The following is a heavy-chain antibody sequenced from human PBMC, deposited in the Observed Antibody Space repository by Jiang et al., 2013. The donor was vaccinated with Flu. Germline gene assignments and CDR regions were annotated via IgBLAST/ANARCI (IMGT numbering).Heavy chain of an antibody. D-gene: IGHD6-13*01. V-gene: IGHV6-1*01. J-gene: IGHJ4*02. CDR2: TYYRSKWYN. CDR3: ARLAAGRENSFDY. CDR1: AA. Sequence: AAWNWIRQSPSRGLEWLGRTYYRSKWYNHYAVSVKSRITINPDTSKNQFSLQLNSVTPEDTAVYYCARLAAGRENSFDYWGQGTLVTVSS.